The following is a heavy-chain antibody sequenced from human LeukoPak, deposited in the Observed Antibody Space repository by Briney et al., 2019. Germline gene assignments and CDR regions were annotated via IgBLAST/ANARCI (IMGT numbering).Heavy chain of an antibody. J-gene: IGHJ5*02. D-gene: IGHD2-2*01. V-gene: IGHV4-34*01. Sequence: SETLSLTCAVYGGSFSGYYWSWIRQPPGKGLEWIGEINHSGSTNYNPSLKSRVTISVDTSKNQFSLKLSSVTAADTAVYYCARRADGVPAAMLWFDPWGQGTLVTVSS. CDR1: GGSFSGYY. CDR3: ARRADGVPAAMLWFDP. CDR2: INHSGST.